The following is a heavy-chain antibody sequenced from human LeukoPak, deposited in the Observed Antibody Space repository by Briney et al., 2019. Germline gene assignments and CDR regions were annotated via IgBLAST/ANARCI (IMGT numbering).Heavy chain of an antibody. CDR2: TIPIFGTA. V-gene: IGHV1-69*13. D-gene: IGHD6-13*01. CDR1: GGTFSSYA. Sequence: SVKVSCKASGGTFSSYAISWVRQAPGQGLEWMGGTIPIFGTANYAQKFQGRVTITADESTSTAYMELSSLRSEDTAVYYCASRGDRIAAAGYYFDYWGQGTLVTVSS. CDR3: ASRGDRIAAAGYYFDY. J-gene: IGHJ4*02.